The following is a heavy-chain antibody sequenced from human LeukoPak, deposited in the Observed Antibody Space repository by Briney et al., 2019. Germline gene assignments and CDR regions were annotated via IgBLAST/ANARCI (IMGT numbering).Heavy chain of an antibody. CDR3: ARRGGNYYDSSGYYPADY. J-gene: IGHJ4*02. D-gene: IGHD3-22*01. V-gene: IGHV5-51*01. CDR2: IYPGNSDT. Sequence: GESLKISCKGSGYRFANYWIGWVRQMPGKGLEWMGIIYPGNSDTRYSPSSQGHVTISADKSISTAFLQWSSLQASDTAMYYCARRGGNYYDSSGYYPADYWGQGTLVTVSS. CDR1: GYRFANYW.